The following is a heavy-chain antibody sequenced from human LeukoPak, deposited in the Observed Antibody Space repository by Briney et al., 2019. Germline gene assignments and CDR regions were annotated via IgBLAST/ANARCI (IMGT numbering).Heavy chain of an antibody. Sequence: GGSLRLSCAASGFTFSSYWMSWARQAPGKGLEWVANIKQDGSEKCYVDSVTGRFTISRDNAKNSLYLQMNSLRAEDTAVYYCARDINAGTDYGDYKSPYYYYFYYMDVWGKGTTVTVSS. CDR2: IKQDGSEK. V-gene: IGHV3-7*01. D-gene: IGHD4-17*01. CDR3: ARDINAGTDYGDYKSPYYYYFYYMDV. J-gene: IGHJ6*03. CDR1: GFTFSSYW.